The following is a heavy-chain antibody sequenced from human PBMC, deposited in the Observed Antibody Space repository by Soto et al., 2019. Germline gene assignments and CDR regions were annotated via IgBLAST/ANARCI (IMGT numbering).Heavy chain of an antibody. CDR3: ATLSTVTSWSFVNI. J-gene: IGHJ3*02. CDR2: IFYSGGT. CDR1: GGSITSYY. V-gene: IGHV4-59*08. Sequence: QVQLQESGPGLVKPSETLSLTCTVYGGSITSYYWSWIRQAPGKGLEWIGYIFYSGGTDYNPSLKSRLTISVDTSKSEFSLKLTSVTAADTAVYYCATLSTVTSWSFVNIWGQGTMVTVSS. D-gene: IGHD4-17*01.